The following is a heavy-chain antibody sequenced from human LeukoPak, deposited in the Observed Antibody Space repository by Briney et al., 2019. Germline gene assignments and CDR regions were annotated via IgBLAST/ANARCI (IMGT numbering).Heavy chain of an antibody. CDR2: ISGSGGST. Sequence: GGSLRLSCAASGFTFSSYAMSWVRKAPGKGMERVSAISGSGGSTYYADSVEGRITILRDNSKNTLYLQMNSLRAEDTAVYYCAKVGGGSCFDYWGQGTLVTVSS. V-gene: IGHV3-23*01. J-gene: IGHJ4*02. CDR3: AKVGGGSCFDY. D-gene: IGHD2-15*01. CDR1: GFTFSSYA.